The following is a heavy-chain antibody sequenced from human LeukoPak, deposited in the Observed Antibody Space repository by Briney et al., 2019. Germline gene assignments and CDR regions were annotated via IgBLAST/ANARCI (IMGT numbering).Heavy chain of an antibody. J-gene: IGHJ4*02. CDR3: ARTWFGELLFDY. V-gene: IGHV1-46*01. CDR2: INPSGGST. Sequence: ASVKVSCKASGYTFTSYYMHWVRQAPGQGLEWTGIINPSGGSTSYAQKFQGRVTMTRDTSTSTVYMELSSLRSEDTAVYYCARTWFGELLFDYWGQGTLVTVSS. D-gene: IGHD3-10*01. CDR1: GYTFTSYY.